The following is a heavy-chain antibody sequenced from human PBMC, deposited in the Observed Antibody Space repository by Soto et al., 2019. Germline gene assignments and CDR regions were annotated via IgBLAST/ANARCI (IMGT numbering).Heavy chain of an antibody. V-gene: IGHV3-21*01. CDR2: ISSSSSYI. Sequence: EVQLVESGGGLVKPGGSLRLSCAASGFTFSSYSMNWVRPAPGKGLEWVSSISSSSSYIYYADSGKGRFTTSRDNAKNSLYLQMNSLRAEDTAVYYCARDTYYYGSGSYSPWGQGTLVTVSS. CDR3: ARDTYYYGSGSYSP. D-gene: IGHD3-10*01. J-gene: IGHJ5*02. CDR1: GFTFSSYS.